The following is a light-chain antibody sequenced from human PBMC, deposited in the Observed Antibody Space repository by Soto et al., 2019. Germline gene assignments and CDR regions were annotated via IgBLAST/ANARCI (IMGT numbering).Light chain of an antibody. J-gene: IGLJ2*01. Sequence: QSVLTQPPSVSGAPGQRVTISCTGSRSNIGAGYDVHWYQQLPGTAPKLLIYGNSNRPSGVPDRFSGSKSGTSAYLAITGLQAEDEADYYCQSYDSSLRVFGGGTKVTVL. CDR3: QSYDSSLRV. CDR2: GNS. V-gene: IGLV1-40*01. CDR1: RSNIGAGYD.